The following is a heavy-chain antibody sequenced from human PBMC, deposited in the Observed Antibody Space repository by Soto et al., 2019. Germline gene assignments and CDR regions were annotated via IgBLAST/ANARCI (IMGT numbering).Heavy chain of an antibody. J-gene: IGHJ4*02. D-gene: IGHD6-25*01. CDR1: GFTFSSYG. CDR2: IWYDGSNK. Sequence: QVQLVESGGGVVQPGRSLRLSCAASGFTFSSYGMHWVRQAPGKGLEWVAVIWYDGSNKYYADSVKGRFTISRDNSKNTLYLQMNSLRAEDTAVYYCARDTGIAALAYYFDYWGQGTLVTVSS. CDR3: ARDTGIAALAYYFDY. V-gene: IGHV3-33*01.